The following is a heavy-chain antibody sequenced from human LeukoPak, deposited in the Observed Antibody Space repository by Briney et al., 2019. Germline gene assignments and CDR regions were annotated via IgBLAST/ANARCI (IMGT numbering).Heavy chain of an antibody. CDR1: GGSISSYY. CDR2: IYYSGST. Sequence: SETLSLTCTVSGGSISSYYWSWIRQPPGKGLEWIGYIYYSGSTNYNPSLKSRVTISVDTSKNQFSLKLSSVTAADTAVYYCARVTTVTNFDYWGQGTLVTVS. CDR3: ARVTTVTNFDY. D-gene: IGHD4-17*01. V-gene: IGHV4-59*12. J-gene: IGHJ4*02.